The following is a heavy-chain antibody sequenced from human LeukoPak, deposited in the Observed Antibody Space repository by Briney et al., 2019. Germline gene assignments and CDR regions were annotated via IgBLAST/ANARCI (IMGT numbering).Heavy chain of an antibody. CDR2: TSTYNGNT. CDR3: ARYYGSGVTLNY. CDR1: GYSFTGYG. D-gene: IGHD3-10*01. V-gene: IGHV1-18*01. Sequence: ASVKVSCKASGYSFTGYGISWLRQAPGQGLEWMGWTSTYNGNTNYAQKFQGRVTMTSDTSTSTAYMELRSLRSDDTAVFYCARYYGSGVTLNYWGQGTLVTVSS. J-gene: IGHJ4*02.